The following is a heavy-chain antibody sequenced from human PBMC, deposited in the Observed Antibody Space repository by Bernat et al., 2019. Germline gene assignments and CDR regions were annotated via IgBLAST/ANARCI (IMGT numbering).Heavy chain of an antibody. CDR3: ARRHLELRV. V-gene: IGHV3-11*03. Sequence: VQLLESGGGLVQPGGSLRLSCAASGFTLSDYYMSWIRQAPGKGLEWVSYISSSSSDTNYADSVKGRFTISRDNAKFSLYLQMNSLRAEDTAMYYCARRHLELRVWGQGTLVTGSS. CDR2: ISSSSSDT. J-gene: IGHJ4*02. D-gene: IGHD1-7*01. CDR1: GFTLSDYY.